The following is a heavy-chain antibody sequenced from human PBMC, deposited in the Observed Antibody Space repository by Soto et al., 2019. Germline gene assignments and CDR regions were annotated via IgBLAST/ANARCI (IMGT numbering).Heavy chain of an antibody. J-gene: IGHJ3*02. D-gene: IGHD2-15*01. V-gene: IGHV3-53*01. Sequence: GESLKISCAASGFTVSSNYMSWVRQAPGKGLEWVSVIYSGGSTYYADSVKGRFTISRDNSKNTLYLQMNSLRAEDTAVYYCARDFPVGRYAFDIWGQGTMVTVSS. CDR3: ARDFPVGRYAFDI. CDR1: GFTVSSNY. CDR2: IYSGGST.